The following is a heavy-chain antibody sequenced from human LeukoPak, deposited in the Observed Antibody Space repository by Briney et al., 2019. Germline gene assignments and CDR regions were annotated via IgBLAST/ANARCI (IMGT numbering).Heavy chain of an antibody. Sequence: GRSLRLSCAASGFTFSSYGMHWVRQAPGKGLEWVAVISYDGSNKYYADSVKGRFTISRDNSKNTLYLQMNSLRAEETAVYYCAKDRRALYSIAAAGTFDYWGQGTLVTVSS. CDR1: GFTFSSYG. V-gene: IGHV3-30*18. D-gene: IGHD6-13*01. CDR2: ISYDGSNK. J-gene: IGHJ4*02. CDR3: AKDRRALYSIAAAGTFDY.